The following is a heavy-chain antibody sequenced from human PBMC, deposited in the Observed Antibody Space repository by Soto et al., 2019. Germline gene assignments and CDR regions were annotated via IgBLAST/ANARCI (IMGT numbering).Heavy chain of an antibody. D-gene: IGHD3-3*01. J-gene: IGHJ4*02. V-gene: IGHV3-23*01. CDR3: AKSPEWPNRYFDY. Sequence: GGSLRLSCVASGLTFSRHAMVWVRQAPGKGLEWVSTITANSGSSDYGDSVKGRFTISRDNAGSTLFLQMNSLRVEDTATYYCAKSPEWPNRYFDYRGQGTLVTVSS. CDR2: ITANSGSS. CDR1: GLTFSRHA.